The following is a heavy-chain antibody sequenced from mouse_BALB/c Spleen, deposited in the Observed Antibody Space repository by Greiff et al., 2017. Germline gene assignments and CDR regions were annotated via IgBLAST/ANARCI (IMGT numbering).Heavy chain of an antibody. CDR3: ARGDFPYYAMDY. Sequence: VQLQQSGPQLVRPGASVKISCKASGYSFTSYWMHWVKQRPGQGLEWIGMIDPSDSETRLNQKFKDKATLTVDKSSSTAYMQLSSPTSEDSAVYYCARGDFPYYAMDYWGQGTSVTVSS. CDR2: IDPSDSET. J-gene: IGHJ4*01. V-gene: IGHV1S127*01. CDR1: GYSFTSYW.